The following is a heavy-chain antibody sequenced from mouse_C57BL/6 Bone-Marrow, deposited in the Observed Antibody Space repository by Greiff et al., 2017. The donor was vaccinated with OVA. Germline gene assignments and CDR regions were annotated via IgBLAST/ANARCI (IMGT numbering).Heavy chain of an antibody. CDR2: IYPGSGNT. CDR3: ARGGGYDGFAY. V-gene: IGHV1-66*01. Sequence: QVHVKQSGPELVKPGASVKISCKASGYSFTSYYIHWVKQRPGQGLEWIGWIYPGSGNTKYNEKFKGKATLTADTSSSTAYMQLSSLTSEDSAVYYCARGGGYDGFAYWGQGTLVTVSA. D-gene: IGHD2-2*01. J-gene: IGHJ3*01. CDR1: GYSFTSYY.